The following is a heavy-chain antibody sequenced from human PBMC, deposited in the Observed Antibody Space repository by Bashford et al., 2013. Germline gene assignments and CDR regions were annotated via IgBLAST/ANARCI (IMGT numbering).Heavy chain of an antibody. D-gene: IGHD2-2*01. CDR1: GGTFSSYA. CDR2: IIPIFGTA. J-gene: IGHJ4*02. V-gene: IGHV1-69*13. Sequence: SVKVSCKASGGTFSSYAISWVRQAPGQGLEWMGGIIPIFGTANYAQKFQGRVTITADESTSTAYMELSSLRSEDTAVYYCAREHTYCSSTSCYDRGAFDYWGQGTLVTVSS. CDR3: AREHTYCSSTSCYDRGAFDY.